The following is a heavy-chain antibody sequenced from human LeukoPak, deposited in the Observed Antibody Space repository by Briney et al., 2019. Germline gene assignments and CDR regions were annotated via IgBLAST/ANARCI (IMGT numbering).Heavy chain of an antibody. D-gene: IGHD5-24*01. CDR3: VRVILNLGDDGYTGPFDI. V-gene: IGHV1-69*04. Sequence: ASVKVSCKASGGTFNRYAINWVRQAPGQGPEWMGRIIPILDISNYGQKFKGRVTITADKSTSTAYMELSSLRSQDTAMYYCVRVILNLGDDGYTGPFDIWGQGTKITVSS. CDR1: GGTFNRYA. CDR2: IIPILDIS. J-gene: IGHJ3*02.